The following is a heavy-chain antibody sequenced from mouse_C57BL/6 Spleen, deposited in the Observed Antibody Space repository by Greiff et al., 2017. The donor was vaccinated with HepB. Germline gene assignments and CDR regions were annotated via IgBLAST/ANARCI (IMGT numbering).Heavy chain of an antibody. CDR3: ARTPLLLRFDY. CDR2: IDPSDSYT. V-gene: IGHV1-59*01. CDR1: GYTFTSYW. D-gene: IGHD1-1*01. Sequence: QVQLQQPGAELVRPGTSVKLSCKASGYTFTSYWMHWVKQRPGQGLEWIGVIDPSDSYTNYNQKFKGKATLTVDTSSSTADMQLISLTSEDSAVYYCARTPLLLRFDYWGQGTTLTVSS. J-gene: IGHJ2*01.